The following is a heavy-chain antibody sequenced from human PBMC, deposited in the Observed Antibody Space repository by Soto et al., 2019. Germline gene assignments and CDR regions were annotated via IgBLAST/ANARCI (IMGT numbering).Heavy chain of an antibody. CDR1: GGSIRSSSYY. D-gene: IGHD3-10*01. V-gene: IGHV4-39*01. J-gene: IGHJ6*02. Sequence: SETQSLTCTVSGGSIRSSSYYWGWIRHSPWKVLAWIGSIYYSASTYYNPSLKSRVSISVDTSKNQFSLKLSSVTAAYTAVYYCAKLFTMVRGSFPYGMDVWGQGTTVT. CDR3: AKLFTMVRGSFPYGMDV. CDR2: IYYSAST.